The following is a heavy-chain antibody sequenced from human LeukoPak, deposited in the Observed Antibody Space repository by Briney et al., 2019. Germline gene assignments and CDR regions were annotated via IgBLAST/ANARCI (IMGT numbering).Heavy chain of an antibody. CDR3: ARDGAAAGSLFDY. CDR1: GFTFSSYA. Sequence: GGSLRLSCAASGFTFSSYAMHWVRQAPGKGLEYVSAISSNGGSTYYANSVKGRFTISRDNSKNTLYLQMGSLRAEDMAVYYCARDGAAAGSLFDYWGQGTLVTVSS. J-gene: IGHJ4*02. D-gene: IGHD6-13*01. V-gene: IGHV3-64*01. CDR2: ISSNGGST.